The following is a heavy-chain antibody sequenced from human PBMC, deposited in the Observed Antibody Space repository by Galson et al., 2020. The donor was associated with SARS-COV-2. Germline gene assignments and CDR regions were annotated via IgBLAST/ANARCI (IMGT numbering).Heavy chain of an antibody. J-gene: IGHJ5*02. V-gene: IGHV2-5*02. CDR3: VHRSYNSAWPLLS. CDR2: IYWDDDK. CDR1: GFSPTTSRVR. Sequence: TGPTPLKTTKTLTLTCTFHGFSPTTSRVRVGWLRQPPGKALDSLALIYWDDDKRYSPSLKSRLTITKDTSKNQVVLTMTDMDPVDTATYFCVHRSYNSAWPLLSWGQGTLVTVSS. D-gene: IGHD6-19*01.